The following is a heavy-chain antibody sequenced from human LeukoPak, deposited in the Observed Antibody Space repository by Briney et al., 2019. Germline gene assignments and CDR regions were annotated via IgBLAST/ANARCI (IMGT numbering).Heavy chain of an antibody. V-gene: IGHV3-23*01. Sequence: GRSLRLSCAASGFTFSSYGMHWVRQAPGKGLEWVSAISGSGGSTYYADSVKGRFTISRDNSKNTLYLQMNSLRAEDTAVYYCAKTIAAAGKGGDYWGQGTLVTVSS. D-gene: IGHD6-13*01. CDR2: ISGSGGST. J-gene: IGHJ4*02. CDR1: GFTFSSYG. CDR3: AKTIAAAGKGGDY.